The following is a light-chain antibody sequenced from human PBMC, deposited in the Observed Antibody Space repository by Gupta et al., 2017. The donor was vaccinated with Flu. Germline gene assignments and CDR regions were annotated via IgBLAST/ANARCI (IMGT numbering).Light chain of an antibody. V-gene: IGLV3-19*01. Sequence: GDSLRDSYAGWYQQKLRQTAALVIYANNIRPSGSPSRFSAASSANTSSLTITRAQAEEDADYYCIARCGTGNNQAVFGGGTKLTVL. J-gene: IGLJ3*02. CDR1: SLRDSY. CDR2: ANN. CDR3: IARCGTGNNQAV.